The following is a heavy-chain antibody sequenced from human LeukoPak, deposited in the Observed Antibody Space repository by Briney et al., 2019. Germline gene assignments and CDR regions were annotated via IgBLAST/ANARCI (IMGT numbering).Heavy chain of an antibody. CDR1: GFSFSNYG. D-gene: IGHD4-17*01. Sequence: QPGGSLRLSCAASGFSFSNYGMHWVRQAPGKGLEWVAFIRYDGSDKYYTESVKGRFTISRDNSRNTLYLQMNSLRAEDTAVYYCARAPRPYGAGYMDVWGKGTTVTISS. CDR2: IRYDGSDK. J-gene: IGHJ6*03. V-gene: IGHV3-30*02. CDR3: ARAPRPYGAGYMDV.